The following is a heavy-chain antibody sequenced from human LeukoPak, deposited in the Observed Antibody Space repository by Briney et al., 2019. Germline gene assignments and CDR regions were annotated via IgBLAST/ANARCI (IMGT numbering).Heavy chain of an antibody. D-gene: IGHD3-10*01. V-gene: IGHV1-18*01. CDR3: ARDDYGSGSYYQIDY. Sequence: GASVKVSCKASGYTFTSYGISWVRQAPGQGLEWMGWISAYNGNTNYAQKLQGRVTMTTDTSTSTAYMELRSLRSDDTAVYYCARDDYGSGSYYQIDYWGQGTLVTVSS. CDR1: GYTFTSYG. J-gene: IGHJ4*02. CDR2: ISAYNGNT.